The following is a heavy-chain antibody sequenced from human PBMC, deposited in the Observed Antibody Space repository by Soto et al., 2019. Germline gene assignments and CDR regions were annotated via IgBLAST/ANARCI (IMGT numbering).Heavy chain of an antibody. CDR1: GYSFTSYW. D-gene: IGHD4-17*01. CDR3: ARHPTTVTTDRYYYYGMDV. CDR2: IYPGDSDT. J-gene: IGHJ6*02. Sequence: GESLKISCKGSGYSFTSYWIXWVRQMPGKGLEWMGIIYPGDSDTRYSPSFQGQVTISADKSISTAYLQWSSLKASDTAMYYCARHPTTVTTDRYYYYGMDVWGQGTTVTVSS. V-gene: IGHV5-51*01.